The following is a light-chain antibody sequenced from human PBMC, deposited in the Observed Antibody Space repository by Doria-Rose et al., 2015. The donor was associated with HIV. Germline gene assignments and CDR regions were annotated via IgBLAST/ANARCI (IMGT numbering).Light chain of an antibody. CDR3: LQYGTSWT. CDR2: DAS. V-gene: IGKV3-20*01. CDR1: QSVSSTY. Sequence: TQSPGTLSLSPEERATLSCRASQSVSSTYLAWYQQKRGQAPSLIIYDASTRVTGIRYRFSASGCVTDFTLTINRLEPEDFAVYCGLQYGTSWTCVKGTKVEI. J-gene: IGKJ1*01.